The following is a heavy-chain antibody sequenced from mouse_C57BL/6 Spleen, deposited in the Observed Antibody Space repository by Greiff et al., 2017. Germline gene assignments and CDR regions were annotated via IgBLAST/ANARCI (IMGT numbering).Heavy chain of an antibody. CDR2: IDPSDSYT. CDR1: GYTFTSYW. CDR3: ARSGGCVFDY. V-gene: IGHV1-50*01. D-gene: IGHD1-3*01. J-gene: IGHJ2*01. Sequence: VQLQQPGAELVKPGASVKLSCKASGYTFTSYWMQWVKQRPGQGLEWIGEIDPSDSYTNYNQKFKGKATLTVDTSSSTAYMQLSSLTSEDSAVYYGARSGGCVFDYWGQGTTLTVAS.